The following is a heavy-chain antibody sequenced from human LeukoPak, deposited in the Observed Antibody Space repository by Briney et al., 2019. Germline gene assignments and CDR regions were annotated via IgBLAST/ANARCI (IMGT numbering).Heavy chain of an antibody. CDR2: ISGSGGST. V-gene: IGHV3-23*01. D-gene: IGHD2-15*01. CDR3: AKTDGDPYSWYFDL. J-gene: IGHJ2*01. CDR1: GFTFSSYA. Sequence: GGSLRLSCAASGFTFSSYAMHWVRQAPGKGLEWDSAISGSGGSTYYADSVKGRFTISRDNSRNTLYLQMNSLRAEDTAVYYCAKTDGDPYSWYFDLWGRGTLVTVSS.